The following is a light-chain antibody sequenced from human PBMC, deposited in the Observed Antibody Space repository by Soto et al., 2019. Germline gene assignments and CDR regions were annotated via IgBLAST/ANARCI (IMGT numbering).Light chain of an antibody. V-gene: IGLV9-49*01. CDR2: VGTGGIVG. CDR3: RAHHGSGSNCV. CDR1: SAYSNYK. Sequence: QPVLTQPPSASASLGASVTLTCTLSSAYSNYKVDWYQQRPGKRARFLMRVGTGGIVGSKGDGIPDRFSVLGSRLNRYLTIKNIQGEDESDYHARAHHGSGSNCVFGGGTKLTVL. J-gene: IGLJ2*01.